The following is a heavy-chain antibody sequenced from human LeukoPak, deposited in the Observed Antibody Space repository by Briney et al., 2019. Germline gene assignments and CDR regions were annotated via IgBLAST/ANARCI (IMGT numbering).Heavy chain of an antibody. Sequence: GGSLRLSCAASGFTFSSYAMHWARQAPGKGLEWVAVISYDGSNKYYADSVKGRFTISRDNSKNTLYLQMNSLRAEDTAVYYWGRAPPFFIMMVVFSLGRDVWGKGTRVTFSS. J-gene: IGHJ6*04. D-gene: IGHD3-22*01. CDR3: GRAPPFFIMMVVFSLGRDV. CDR2: ISYDGSNK. CDR1: GFTFSSYA. V-gene: IGHV3-30-3*01.